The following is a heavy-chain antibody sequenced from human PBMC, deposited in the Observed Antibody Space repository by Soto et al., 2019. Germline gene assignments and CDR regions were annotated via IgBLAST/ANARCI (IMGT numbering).Heavy chain of an antibody. Sequence: SETLSLTCAVSGGSISSGGYSWSWIRHPPGKGLEWIGYIYQSGSTYYNPSLKSRVTISVDRSRNQFSLKLSSVTAADTAVYFCATQSYSNSGAYYYYGMHVWGPGTTVTVSS. D-gene: IGHD4-4*01. CDR3: ATQSYSNSGAYYYYGMHV. CDR2: IYQSGST. CDR1: GGSISSGGYS. J-gene: IGHJ6*02. V-gene: IGHV4-30-2*01.